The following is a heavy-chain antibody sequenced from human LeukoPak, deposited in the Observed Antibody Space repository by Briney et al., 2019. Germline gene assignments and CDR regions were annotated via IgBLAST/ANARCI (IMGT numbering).Heavy chain of an antibody. CDR3: ATGRSYWVY. CDR1: GGSISSHY. D-gene: IGHD1-26*01. CDR2: INYSGCT. Sequence: ASETLSLTCTVSGGSISSHYWSWIRQLPGKGLEWMAYINYSGCTYYNPSLKSRVSISVDTSKNQFSLKLSSVTAADSALYYCATGRSYWVYWGQGTLVSASS. J-gene: IGHJ4*02. V-gene: IGHV4-59*11.